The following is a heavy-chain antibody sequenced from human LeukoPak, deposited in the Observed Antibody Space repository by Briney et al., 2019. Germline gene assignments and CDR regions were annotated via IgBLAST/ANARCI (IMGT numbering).Heavy chain of an antibody. D-gene: IGHD6-19*01. Sequence: GGSLRLSCAASGFTFDDYTMHWVRQAPGKGLKWVSLISWDGGSTYYADSVKGRFTISRDNSKNSLYLQMNSLRTEDTALYYCAKDRLGGPVAGRWGMDVWGQGTTVTVSS. V-gene: IGHV3-43*01. CDR1: GFTFDDYT. CDR2: ISWDGGST. J-gene: IGHJ6*02. CDR3: AKDRLGGPVAGRWGMDV.